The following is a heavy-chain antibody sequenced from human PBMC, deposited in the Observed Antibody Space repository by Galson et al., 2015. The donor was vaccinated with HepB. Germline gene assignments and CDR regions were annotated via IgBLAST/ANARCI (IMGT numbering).Heavy chain of an antibody. D-gene: IGHD6-13*01. CDR1: GFTFSSYA. J-gene: IGHJ6*02. CDR3: ARLGAAGSYYFYFGMDV. CDR2: ISYDGKNK. V-gene: IGHV3-30*04. Sequence: GFTFSSYAMHWVRQAPGKGLEWVAVISYDGKNKYYADSVKGRFTISRDDSKNTLYLQMSSLRPEDTAVYYCARLGAAGSYYFYFGMDVWCQGTTVTVSS.